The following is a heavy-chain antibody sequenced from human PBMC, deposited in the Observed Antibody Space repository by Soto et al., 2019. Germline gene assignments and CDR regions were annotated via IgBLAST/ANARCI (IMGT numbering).Heavy chain of an antibody. Sequence: QVQLQESGPGLVKPSQTLSLTCTVSGDSISSNNNYWSWIRQPPGEGLEWIGFISYSGTTSYSPSLKSRVPXXLXASKNQFSLSLSSVTAADTAVYYCARGRGYSYGLDPWGQGTLVTVSS. CDR1: GDSISSNNNY. CDR2: ISYSGTT. CDR3: ARGRGYSYGLDP. D-gene: IGHD5-18*01. J-gene: IGHJ5*02. V-gene: IGHV4-30-4*01.